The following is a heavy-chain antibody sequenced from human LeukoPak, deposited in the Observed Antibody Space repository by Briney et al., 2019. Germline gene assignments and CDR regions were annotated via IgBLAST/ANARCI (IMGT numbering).Heavy chain of an antibody. CDR3: ARSIPYGTTWYGRSDY. D-gene: IGHD6-13*01. J-gene: IGHJ4*02. Sequence: GGSLRLSCAASGFTFRDYYMNWIRQAPGKGLEWVANIKPDGTTKFYVDSVKGRFTISRDNALNSLYLQMNSLRAEDTAIYYCARSIPYGTTWYGRSDYWGQGTLVTVSS. CDR2: IKPDGTTK. V-gene: IGHV3-7*03. CDR1: GFTFRDYY.